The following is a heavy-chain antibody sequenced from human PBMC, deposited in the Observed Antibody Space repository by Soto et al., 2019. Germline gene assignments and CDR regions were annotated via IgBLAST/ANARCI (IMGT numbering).Heavy chain of an antibody. J-gene: IGHJ6*02. CDR3: ASGNVDIVATIGGYYGMDV. CDR1: GGSFSGYY. CDR2: INHSGST. V-gene: IGHV4-34*01. Sequence: SETLSLTCAVYGGSFSGYYWSWIRQPPGKGLEWIGEINHSGSTNYNPSLKSRVTISVDTSKNQFSLKLSSVTAADTAVYYCASGNVDIVATIGGYYGMDVWGQGTTVTVSS. D-gene: IGHD5-12*01.